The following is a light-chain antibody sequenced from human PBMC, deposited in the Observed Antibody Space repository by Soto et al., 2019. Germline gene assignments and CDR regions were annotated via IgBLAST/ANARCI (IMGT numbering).Light chain of an antibody. CDR3: QQYGSSLIT. CDR1: QSVSSSY. CDR2: GAS. J-gene: IGKJ5*01. Sequence: EIVLTQSPCTLSLSPGERATLSFSASQSVSSSYLAWYQQKPGQAPRLLIYGASSRATGIPDRFSGSGSGTDFTLTISRLEPEDFAVYYCQQYGSSLITFGQGTRLEIK. V-gene: IGKV3-20*01.